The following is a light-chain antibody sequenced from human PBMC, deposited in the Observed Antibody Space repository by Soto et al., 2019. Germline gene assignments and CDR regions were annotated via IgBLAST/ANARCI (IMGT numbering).Light chain of an antibody. V-gene: IGKV3D-20*01. CDR2: DTS. CDR1: QSINSNY. J-gene: IGKJ5*01. CDR3: QQYGSSPT. Sequence: EIVLTQSPATLSLSPGERATLSCGASQSINSNYLALYQQKPGLAPRLVIYDTSRRAPGIPYRLTGSGSGTDFTLTISRLEREDSAIYYCQQYGSSPTFAQGTRLEIK.